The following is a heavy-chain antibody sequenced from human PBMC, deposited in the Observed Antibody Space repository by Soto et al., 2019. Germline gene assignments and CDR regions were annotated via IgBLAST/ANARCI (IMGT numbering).Heavy chain of an antibody. Sequence: ERLCRSGPVSGASVSSGCYYWSWIRQPPGKGLEWIGYIYYSGSTKYNPSLKSRVTISVDTSKNQFSLKLTSMTAADTAVYYCARSGSGSGWFGGRGTLVTVSS. CDR3: ARSGSGSGWF. V-gene: IGHV4-61*01. CDR2: IYYSGST. J-gene: IGHJ4*02. D-gene: IGHD6-19*01. CDR1: GASVSSGCYY.